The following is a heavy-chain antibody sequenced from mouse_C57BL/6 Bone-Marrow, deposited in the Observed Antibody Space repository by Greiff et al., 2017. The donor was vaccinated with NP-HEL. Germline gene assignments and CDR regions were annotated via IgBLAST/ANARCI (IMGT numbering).Heavy chain of an antibody. Sequence: VQLQQPGTELVKPGASVKLSCKASGYTFTSYWMHWVKQRPGQGLEWIGNINPSNGGTNYNEKFKSKATLTVDKSSSTAYMQLSSLTSEDSAVYYCARDDYYGSSYGGYFDVWGTGTTVTVSS. J-gene: IGHJ1*03. CDR3: ARDDYYGSSYGGYFDV. D-gene: IGHD1-1*01. CDR1: GYTFTSYW. V-gene: IGHV1-53*01. CDR2: INPSNGGT.